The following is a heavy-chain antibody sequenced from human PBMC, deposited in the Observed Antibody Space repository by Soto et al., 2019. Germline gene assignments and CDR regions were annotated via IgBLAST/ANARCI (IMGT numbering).Heavy chain of an antibody. Sequence: SETLSLTCTVSGGSISSCDYYWSWIRQPPGKGLEWIGYIYYSGSTYYNPSLKSRVTISVDTSKNQFSLKLSSVTAADTAVYYCARAEGGIAAADSFDYWGQGTLVTVSS. J-gene: IGHJ4*02. V-gene: IGHV4-30-4*01. CDR3: ARAEGGIAAADSFDY. CDR1: GGSISSCDYY. CDR2: IYYSGST. D-gene: IGHD6-13*01.